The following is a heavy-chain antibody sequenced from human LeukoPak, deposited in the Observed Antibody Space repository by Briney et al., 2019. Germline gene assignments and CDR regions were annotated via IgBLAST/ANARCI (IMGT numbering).Heavy chain of an antibody. CDR1: GGSISSGDYY. J-gene: IGHJ4*02. CDR2: IYYSGST. CDR3: ARVDTAGPETNFDY. Sequence: SETLSLTCTVSGGSISSGDYYWSWIRQPPGKGLEWIGYIYYSGSTYYNPSLKSRVTISVDTSKNQFSLKLSSVTAADTAVYYCARVDTAGPETNFDYWGQGTLVTVSS. D-gene: IGHD5-18*01. V-gene: IGHV4-30-4*08.